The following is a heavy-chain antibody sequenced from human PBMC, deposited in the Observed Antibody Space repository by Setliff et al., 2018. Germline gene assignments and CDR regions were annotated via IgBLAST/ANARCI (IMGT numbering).Heavy chain of an antibody. CDR1: DDSISSRHYY. J-gene: IGHJ4*02. D-gene: IGHD5-12*01. V-gene: IGHV4-61*10. CDR2: VYYSGIA. Sequence: SETLSLTCTVSDDSISSRHYYWSWIRQPAEKGLEWIGYVYYSGIANYSPSLKSRLAISVDTSKNQFSLKLRSVTAADTAVYYCARGGTFRYFDYWGQGTPVTVSS. CDR3: ARGGTFRYFDY.